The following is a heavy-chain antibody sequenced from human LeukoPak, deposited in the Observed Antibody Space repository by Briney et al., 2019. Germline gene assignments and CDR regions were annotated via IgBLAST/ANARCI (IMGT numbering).Heavy chain of an antibody. J-gene: IGHJ4*02. CDR2: INQDGSEE. Sequence: PGGSLRLSCAASGFTFSHYWMTWVRQAPGKGLEWVAQINQDGSEEYYMDSVKARFTISRDNAKNSVFLQMNSLRAEDTAVYYCVRDGGVSGYDLLDYWGQGNLVTVSS. CDR3: VRDGGVSGYDLLDY. D-gene: IGHD5-12*01. CDR1: GFTFSHYW. V-gene: IGHV3-7*01.